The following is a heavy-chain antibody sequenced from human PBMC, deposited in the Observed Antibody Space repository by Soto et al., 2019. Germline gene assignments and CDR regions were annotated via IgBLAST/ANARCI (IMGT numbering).Heavy chain of an antibody. CDR2: IYPGDSDT. CDR3: ARPPIEGSREGLDY. CDR1: GYSFTTYW. V-gene: IGHV5-51*01. Sequence: PGESLKISCQGSGYSFTTYWIGWVRQMPGKGLEWMGIIYPGDSDTRYSPSFQGQVTISVDKSIRVAYLQWSSLKASDTAMYYCARPPIEGSREGLDYWGQGTLVTVSS. D-gene: IGHD1-26*01. J-gene: IGHJ4*02.